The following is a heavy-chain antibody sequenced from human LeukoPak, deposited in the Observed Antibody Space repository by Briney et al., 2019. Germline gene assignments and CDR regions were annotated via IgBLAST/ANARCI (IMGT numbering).Heavy chain of an antibody. CDR3: ARAHTHSSSSRDYYYMDV. Sequence: SVKVSCKASGGTFSSYAISWVRQAPGQGLEWMGGIIPIFGTANYAQKFQGRVTITADESTSTAYMELSSLRSEDTAVYYCARAHTHSSSSRDYYYMDVWGKGTTVTVSS. CDR2: IIPIFGTA. V-gene: IGHV1-69*01. D-gene: IGHD6-6*01. CDR1: GGTFSSYA. J-gene: IGHJ6*03.